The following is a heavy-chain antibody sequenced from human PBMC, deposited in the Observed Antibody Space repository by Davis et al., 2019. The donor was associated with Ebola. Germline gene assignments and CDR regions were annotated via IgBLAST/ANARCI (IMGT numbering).Heavy chain of an antibody. J-gene: IGHJ3*02. D-gene: IGHD3-3*01. Sequence: ASVKVSCKASGYTFTGYYMHWVRQAPGQGLEWMGWINPNSGGTNYAQKFQGRVTMTRDTSISTAYMELSRLRSDDTAVYYCARDGEYYDFWSGSYDDAFDIWGQGTMVTVSS. V-gene: IGHV1-2*02. CDR1: GYTFTGYY. CDR3: ARDGEYYDFWSGSYDDAFDI. CDR2: INPNSGGT.